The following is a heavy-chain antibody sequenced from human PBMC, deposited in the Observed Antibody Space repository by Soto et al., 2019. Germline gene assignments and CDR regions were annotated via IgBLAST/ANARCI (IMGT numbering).Heavy chain of an antibody. Sequence: PSETLSLTCAVSGGSISSSNWWSCVRQPPGKGLEWIGEIYHSGSTNYNPSLKSRVTISVDKSKNQFSLKLSSVTAADTAVYYCATLNSRDSGSYYYYGMDVWGQGTTVTVSS. CDR1: GGSISSSNW. CDR2: IYHSGST. V-gene: IGHV4-4*02. CDR3: ATLNSRDSGSYYYYGMDV. J-gene: IGHJ6*02. D-gene: IGHD1-26*01.